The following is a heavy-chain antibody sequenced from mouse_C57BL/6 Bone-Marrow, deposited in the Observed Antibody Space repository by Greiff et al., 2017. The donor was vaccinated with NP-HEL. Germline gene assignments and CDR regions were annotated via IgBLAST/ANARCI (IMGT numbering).Heavy chain of an antibody. CDR3: ARHEGNGNYRAMDY. CDR1: GFTFSSYG. V-gene: IGHV5-6*01. CDR2: ISSGGSYT. Sequence: DVHLVESGGDLVKPGGSLKLSCAASGFTFSSYGMSWVRQTPDKRLEWVATISSGGSYTYYPDSVKGRFTISRDNANNTLYLQISSLKSEDTAMYYCARHEGNGNYRAMDYWGQGTSVTGSS. J-gene: IGHJ4*01. D-gene: IGHD2-1*01.